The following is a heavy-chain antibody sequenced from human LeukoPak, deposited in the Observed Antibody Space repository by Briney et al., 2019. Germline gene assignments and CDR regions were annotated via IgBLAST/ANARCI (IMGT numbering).Heavy chain of an antibody. CDR1: GYTFTDFY. D-gene: IGHD6-19*01. CDR3: ARGEYRSGYRSDAFDI. CDR2: IDPNNGGT. J-gene: IGHJ3*02. Sequence: ASVTISCKASGYTFTDFYVHWLRQAPGQRFEWMGWIDPNNGGTKIAQKFQGRVTMTRDTSITTDYMDLSGLRSDDTAVYYCARGEYRSGYRSDAFDIWGQGTMVTVSS. V-gene: IGHV1-2*02.